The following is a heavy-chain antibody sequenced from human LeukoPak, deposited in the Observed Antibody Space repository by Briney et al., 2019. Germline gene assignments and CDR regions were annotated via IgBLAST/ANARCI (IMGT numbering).Heavy chain of an antibody. CDR3: ARVGGYDFFGDYFDY. CDR2: IKQDGSEK. J-gene: IGHJ4*02. CDR1: GFTFSSYW. V-gene: IGHV3-7*03. Sequence: PGGSLRLSCAASGFTFSSYWMSWVRQAPGKGLEWVANIKQDGSEKYYVDSVKGRFTISRDNAKSSLYLQMNSLRAEDTAVYYCARVGGYDFFGDYFDYWGQGTLVTVSS. D-gene: IGHD5-12*01.